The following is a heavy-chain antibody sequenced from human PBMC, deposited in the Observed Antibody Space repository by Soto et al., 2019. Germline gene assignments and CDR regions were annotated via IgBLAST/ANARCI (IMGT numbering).Heavy chain of an antibody. J-gene: IGHJ4*02. CDR2: IIPIFGTA. Sequence: SVKVSCKASGGTFSSYAISWVRQAPGQGLEWMGGIIPIFGTANYAQKFQCRVTITADESTSTAYMELSSLRSEDTAVYYCARGTYYYDSNGYGPLDYWGQGTLVTVSS. CDR3: ARGTYYYDSNGYGPLDY. CDR1: GGTFSSYA. D-gene: IGHD3-22*01. V-gene: IGHV1-69*13.